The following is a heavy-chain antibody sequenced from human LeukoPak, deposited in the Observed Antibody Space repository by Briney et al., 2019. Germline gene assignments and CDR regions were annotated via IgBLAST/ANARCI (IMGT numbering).Heavy chain of an antibody. CDR1: GYTFTSNY. V-gene: IGHV1-46*01. CDR3: ARSRGAYYYDSSGYSLGGY. CDR2: ISPSGGST. Sequence: ASVKVSCKAFGYTFTSNYMHWVRQAPGQGPEWMGVISPSGGSTTYAQKFQGRVTITADKSTSTAYMELSSLRSEDTAVYYCARSRGAYYYDSSGYSLGGYWGQGTLVTVSS. D-gene: IGHD3-22*01. J-gene: IGHJ4*02.